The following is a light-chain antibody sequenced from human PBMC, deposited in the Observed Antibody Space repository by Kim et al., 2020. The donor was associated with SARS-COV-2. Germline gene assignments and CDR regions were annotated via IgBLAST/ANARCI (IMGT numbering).Light chain of an antibody. CDR3: SSYTSSSTMV. CDR2: DVI. J-gene: IGLJ2*01. Sequence: GQSITISCTGTSSDVGGYNYVSWYQQHPGKAPKLMIYDVIKRPSGISNRFSGSKSGNTASLTISGLQAEDEADYYCSSYTSSSTMVFGGGTKLTVL. V-gene: IGLV2-14*03. CDR1: SSDVGGYNY.